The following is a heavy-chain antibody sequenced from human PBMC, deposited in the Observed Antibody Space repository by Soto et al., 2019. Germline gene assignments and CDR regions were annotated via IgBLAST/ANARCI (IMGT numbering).Heavy chain of an antibody. V-gene: IGHV2-5*02. CDR1: GFHPSPRGGV. D-gene: IGHD6-13*01. J-gene: IGHJ4*02. CDR2: IYWDDDK. CDR3: AHRRRSSSWIPLTFDY. Sequence: QTTLKKFVPPWLKPTQPLPLTAPFSGFHPSPRGGVLPWFVNPPGKALGWLALIYWDDDKRYSPSLKTRLTITKDTSKNQVVLTMTNMDPVDTATYYCAHRRRSSSWIPLTFDYWGQGTLVTVSS.